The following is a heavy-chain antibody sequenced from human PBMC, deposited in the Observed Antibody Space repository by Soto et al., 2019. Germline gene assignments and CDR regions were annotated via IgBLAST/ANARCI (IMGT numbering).Heavy chain of an antibody. Sequence: GGSLRLSCSASGFTFSNYAMSWARQAPGKGLEWVSTISGSGVRTYYADCVKGRFTISRDNSKNTLDLQMNSLRAEDTAIYYCAKDHAREQFVRGENWFDSWGQGTLVTVSS. CDR1: GFTFSNYA. J-gene: IGHJ5*01. V-gene: IGHV3-23*01. D-gene: IGHD6-6*01. CDR3: AKDHAREQFVRGENWFDS. CDR2: ISGSGVRT.